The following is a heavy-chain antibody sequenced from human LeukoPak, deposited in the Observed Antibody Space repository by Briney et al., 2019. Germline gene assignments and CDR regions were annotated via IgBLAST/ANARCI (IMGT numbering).Heavy chain of an antibody. CDR3: ARARLGYCSSTSCYQGADFDY. V-gene: IGHV1-69*06. Sequence: SVKVSCKASGGTFSSYAISWVRQAPGQGLEWMGGIIPIFGTANYAQKFQGRVTITADKSTSTAYMELSSLRSEDTAVYYCARARLGYCSSTSCYQGADFDYWGQGTLVTVSS. CDR2: IIPIFGTA. CDR1: GGTFSSYA. D-gene: IGHD2-2*01. J-gene: IGHJ4*02.